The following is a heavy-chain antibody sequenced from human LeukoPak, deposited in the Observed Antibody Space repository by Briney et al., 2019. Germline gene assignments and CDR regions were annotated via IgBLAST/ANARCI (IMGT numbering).Heavy chain of an antibody. J-gene: IGHJ6*03. Sequence: ASVKLSCKASGGTCSSYAISWVRQAPGQGLEWMGRIIPIFGTANYAQKFQGRVTITTDESTSTAYMELSSLRSEDTAVYYCASIEYSSSGGRYYYYMDVWGKGTTVTVSS. D-gene: IGHD6-6*01. CDR2: IIPIFGTA. CDR3: ASIEYSSSGGRYYYYMDV. V-gene: IGHV1-69*05. CDR1: GGTCSSYA.